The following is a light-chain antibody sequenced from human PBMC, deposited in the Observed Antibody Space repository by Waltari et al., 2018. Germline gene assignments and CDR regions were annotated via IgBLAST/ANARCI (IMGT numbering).Light chain of an antibody. V-gene: IGKV1-39*01. J-gene: IGKJ4*01. CDR1: QSISTY. CDR3: QQNYFTPLT. CDR2: ASS. Sequence: DIQMTQSPSSLSASVGDRVTITSRASQSISTYLNWYQQIPGKAPKLLIYASSTVQSGVPSRFSCSGSGTDFTLTISSLQPEDFATYYCQQNYFTPLTFGGGTKVEIE.